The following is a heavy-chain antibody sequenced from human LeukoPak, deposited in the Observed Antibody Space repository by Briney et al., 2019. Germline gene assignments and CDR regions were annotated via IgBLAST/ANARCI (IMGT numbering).Heavy chain of an antibody. V-gene: IGHV1-18*01. J-gene: IGHJ4*02. D-gene: IGHD6-19*01. Sequence: ASVKVSCKASGYAFSMYGISWVRQAPGQGLEWMGWISAFNGHTKYAQKLQGRITTTTYTTTGTAYMGLTSLTSDDTAVYYCARDKDLGAVAGTFDSWGQGTLVTVSS. CDR2: ISAFNGHT. CDR3: ARDKDLGAVAGTFDS. CDR1: GYAFSMYG.